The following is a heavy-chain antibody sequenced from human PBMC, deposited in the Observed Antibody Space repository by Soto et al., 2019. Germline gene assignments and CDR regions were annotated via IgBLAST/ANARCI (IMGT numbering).Heavy chain of an antibody. D-gene: IGHD1-7*01. CDR3: AKDLQKLELIYYYYYGMDV. J-gene: IGHJ6*02. V-gene: IGHV3-30*18. CDR1: GFTFSSYG. Sequence: GGSLRLSCAASGFTFSSYGMHWVRQAPGKGLEWVAVISYDGSNKYYADSVKGRFNISRDNSKNTLYLQMNSLRAEDTAVYYCAKDLQKLELIYYYYYGMDVWGQGTTVTVSS. CDR2: ISYDGSNK.